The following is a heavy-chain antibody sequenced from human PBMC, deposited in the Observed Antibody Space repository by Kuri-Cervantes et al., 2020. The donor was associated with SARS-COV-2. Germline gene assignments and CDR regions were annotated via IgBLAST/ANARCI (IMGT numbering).Heavy chain of an antibody. J-gene: IGHJ4*02. CDR2: INPNSGGT. V-gene: IGHV1-2*02. Sequence: ASVKVSCKASGYTFTGYYMHWVRQAPGQGLEWMGWINPNSGGTNYAQKFQGRVTMTRDTSISTAYMELSSVTAADTAVYYCARHSRDSSGYYFSFWPFDYWGQGTLVTVSS. CDR1: GYTFTGYY. D-gene: IGHD3-22*01. CDR3: ARHSRDSSGYYFSFWPFDY.